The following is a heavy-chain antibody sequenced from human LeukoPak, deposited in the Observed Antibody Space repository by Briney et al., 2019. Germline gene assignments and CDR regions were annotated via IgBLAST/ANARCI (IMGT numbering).Heavy chain of an antibody. CDR2: ISAYNGNT. Sequence: ASVKVSCKASGYTFTSYGISWVRQAPGQGLEWMGWISAYNGNTNYAQKLQGRVTMTTDTSTSTAYMELRSLRSDDTAVYYCARLFPPIGGSGSLSYYYYMDVWGKGTTVTISS. D-gene: IGHD3-10*01. V-gene: IGHV1-18*01. J-gene: IGHJ6*03. CDR1: GYTFTSYG. CDR3: ARLFPPIGGSGSLSYYYYMDV.